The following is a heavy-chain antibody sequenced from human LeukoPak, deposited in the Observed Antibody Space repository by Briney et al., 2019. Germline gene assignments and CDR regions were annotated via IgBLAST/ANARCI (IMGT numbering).Heavy chain of an antibody. D-gene: IGHD2-2*02. CDR1: GYSFTSYW. J-gene: IGHJ5*02. Sequence: GESLKISCKGSGYSFTSYWIGWVRQMPGKGLEWMGIIYPGDSDTRYSPSFQGQVTISADKSISTAYLQWSSLKASGTAMYYCARWASPYCSSTSCYTGNWFDPWGQGTLVTVSS. CDR3: ARWASPYCSSTSCYTGNWFDP. V-gene: IGHV5-51*01. CDR2: IYPGDSDT.